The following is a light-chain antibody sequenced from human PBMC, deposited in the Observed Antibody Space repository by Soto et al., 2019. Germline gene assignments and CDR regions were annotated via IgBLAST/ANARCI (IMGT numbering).Light chain of an antibody. Sequence: DIQMTQSPSSLSASVGDRITITCRASQRISTYLAWYQQKPGRAPNLLIYDASSLEAGVPSRFSGRGSGTEFTLTISGLQPDDFATYYCLQYESYSRTFGQGTKVDFK. CDR2: DAS. CDR3: LQYESYSRT. V-gene: IGKV1-5*01. CDR1: QRISTY. J-gene: IGKJ1*01.